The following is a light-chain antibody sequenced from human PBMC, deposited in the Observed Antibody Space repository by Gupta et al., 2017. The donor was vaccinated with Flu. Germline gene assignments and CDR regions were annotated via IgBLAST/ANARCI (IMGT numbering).Light chain of an antibody. CDR1: NIGSKS. Sequence: KTARISCGGSNIGSKSVHWYQQKPGQAPVLVVYDDSDRPSGIPERFSGSNSESTATLSISRVEAGEEADYYCQVWDTTSDRRWVFGGGTKLTVL. CDR3: QVWDTTSDRRWV. V-gene: IGLV3-21*03. CDR2: DDS. J-gene: IGLJ3*02.